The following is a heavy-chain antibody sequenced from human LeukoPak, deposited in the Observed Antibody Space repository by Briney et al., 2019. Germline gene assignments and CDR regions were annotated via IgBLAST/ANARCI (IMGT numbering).Heavy chain of an antibody. CDR3: ARGEEYSSSWYSDY. J-gene: IGHJ4*02. CDR1: GFTFSSYA. Sequence: PGRSLRLSCAASGFTFSSYAMHWVRQAPGKGLEWVAVISYDGSNKYYADSVKGRFTISRDNSKNTLYLQMNSLRAEDTAVYYCARGEEYSSSWYSDYWGQGTLVTVSS. V-gene: IGHV3-30*04. CDR2: ISYDGSNK. D-gene: IGHD6-13*01.